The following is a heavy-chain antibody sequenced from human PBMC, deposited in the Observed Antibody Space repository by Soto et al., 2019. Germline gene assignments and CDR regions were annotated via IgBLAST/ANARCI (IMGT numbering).Heavy chain of an antibody. CDR3: ARAGYHGET. V-gene: IGHV1-69*10. CDR2: IIPIFRIA. CDR1: GGTFSSYA. J-gene: IGHJ4*02. D-gene: IGHD3-9*01. Sequence: SVKVSCKASGGTFSSYAITWVRQAPGQGLEWMGGIIPIFRIANYAQKFQGRVTITADKSTSTAYMELSSLRSGDTAVYYCARAGYHGETWGQGTLVTVSS.